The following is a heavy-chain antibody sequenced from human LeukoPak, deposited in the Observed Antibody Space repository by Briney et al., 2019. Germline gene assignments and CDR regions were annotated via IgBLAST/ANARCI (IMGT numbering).Heavy chain of an antibody. D-gene: IGHD1-26*01. CDR3: ATEARDYSGSYYAFDY. Sequence: ASVKVSCKVSGYTLTELSMHWVRQAPGRGLEWMGGFDPEDGETIYAQKFQGRVTMTEDTSTDTAYMELSSLRSEDTAVYYCATEARDYSGSYYAFDYWGQGTLVTVSS. CDR1: GYTLTELS. J-gene: IGHJ4*02. V-gene: IGHV1-24*01. CDR2: FDPEDGET.